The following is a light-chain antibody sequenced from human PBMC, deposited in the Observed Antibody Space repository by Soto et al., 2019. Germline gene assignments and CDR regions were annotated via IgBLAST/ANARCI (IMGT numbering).Light chain of an antibody. J-gene: IGLJ7*01. V-gene: IGLV7-46*01. CDR1: TGGVTSGHY. CDR3: LLFYSGVRV. CDR2: DAS. Sequence: QPVVTQEPSLTVSPGGTVTLTCGSSTGGVTSGHYPYWFQQKPGQAPRTLIYDASNKHSWTPARFSGSLLGGKAALTLSGAQPEDEAEYYCLLFYSGVRVFGGGTQLTVL.